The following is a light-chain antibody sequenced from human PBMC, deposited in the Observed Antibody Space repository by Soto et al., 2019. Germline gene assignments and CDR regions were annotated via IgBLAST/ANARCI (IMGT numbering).Light chain of an antibody. CDR1: QSVTNSF. J-gene: IGKJ2*01. V-gene: IGKV3-20*01. CDR2: GAS. Sequence: EIVLAQSPGTLSLSPGERATLSCRASQSVTNSFLAWYQQKPGQAPRLLIYGASRRATGIPDRFTGSGSGTEFTLTISSLQSEDFAVYYCQQYYNWPPYTFGQGTKVDIK. CDR3: QQYYNWPPYT.